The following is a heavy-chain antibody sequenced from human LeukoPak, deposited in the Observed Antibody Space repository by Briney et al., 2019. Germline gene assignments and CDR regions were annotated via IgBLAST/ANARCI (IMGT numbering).Heavy chain of an antibody. CDR3: ARERVVVVPAAKPFLFFDY. CDR1: GFTFSSYG. V-gene: IGHV3-33*01. Sequence: PGGSLRLSCAASGFTFSSYGMHWVRQAPGKGLEWVAVIWYDGSNKYYADSVKGRFTISRDNSENTLYLQMNSLRAEDTAVYYCARERVVVVPAAKPFLFFDYWGQGTLVTVSS. D-gene: IGHD2-2*02. J-gene: IGHJ4*02. CDR2: IWYDGSNK.